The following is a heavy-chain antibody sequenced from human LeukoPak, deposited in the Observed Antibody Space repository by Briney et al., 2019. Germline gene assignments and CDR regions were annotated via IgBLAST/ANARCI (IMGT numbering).Heavy chain of an antibody. D-gene: IGHD1-7*01. CDR2: IDWSGGTS. CDR3: VRGQARETTPAGWGSHLDR. J-gene: IGHJ5*02. Sequence: PGGSLRLSCAASGFTFGNHVMHWVRQAPGKGLEWVSAIDWSGGTSAYAVSVKGRFTISRDDANSFLYLQMNSLRPEDTAFYLCVRGQARETTPAGWGSHLDRWGLGTLVTVSS. V-gene: IGHV3-20*04. CDR1: GFTFGNHV.